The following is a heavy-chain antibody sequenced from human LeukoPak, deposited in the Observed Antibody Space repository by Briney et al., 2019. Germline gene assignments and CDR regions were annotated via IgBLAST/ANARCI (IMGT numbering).Heavy chain of an antibody. CDR3: ARVMRRINYDSSGYYSGHDAFDI. D-gene: IGHD3-22*01. J-gene: IGHJ3*02. Sequence: SVKVSCKASGGTFSSYAISWVRQAPGQGLEWMGGIIPIFGTANYAQKFQGRVTITTDESTSTAYMELSSLRSEDTAVYYCARVMRRINYDSSGYYSGHDAFDIWGQGTMVTVSS. CDR2: IIPIFGTA. CDR1: GGTFSSYA. V-gene: IGHV1-69*05.